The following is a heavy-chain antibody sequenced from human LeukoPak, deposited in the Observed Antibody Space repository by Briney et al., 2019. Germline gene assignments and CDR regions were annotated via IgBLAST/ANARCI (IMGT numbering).Heavy chain of an antibody. D-gene: IGHD1-26*01. CDR1: GFTFSSYA. CDR3: AKGPSGSYYPGYFDY. Sequence: PGGSLRLSCAASGFTFSSYAMGWVRQAPGKGLEWVSAISGSGGSTYYADSVKGRFTISRDNSKNMLYLQMNSLRAEDTAVYYCAKGPSGSYYPGYFDYWGQGTLVAVSS. J-gene: IGHJ4*02. V-gene: IGHV3-23*01. CDR2: ISGSGGST.